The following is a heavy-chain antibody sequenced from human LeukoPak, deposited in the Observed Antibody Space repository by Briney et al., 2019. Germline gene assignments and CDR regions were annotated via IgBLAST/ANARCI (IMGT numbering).Heavy chain of an antibody. V-gene: IGHV4-59*01. D-gene: IGHD3-22*01. Sequence: SETLSLTCTVSGGSISSYYWSWIRQPPGKGREWIGYIYYSGSTNYNPSLESRVTISVDTSKNQFSLKLSSVTAADTAVYYCASQSSGYYLGWFDPWGQGTLVTVSS. CDR1: GGSISSYY. J-gene: IGHJ5*02. CDR3: ASQSSGYYLGWFDP. CDR2: IYYSGST.